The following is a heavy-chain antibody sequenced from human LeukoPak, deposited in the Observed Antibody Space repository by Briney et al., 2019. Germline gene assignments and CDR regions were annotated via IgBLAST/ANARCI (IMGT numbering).Heavy chain of an antibody. V-gene: IGHV3-23*01. CDR1: GFTFSSYA. Sequence: SGGSLRLSCAASGFTFSSYALSWVRQAAGKGLEWVSAISGSGGSTYYADSVKGRFTISRDNSKNTLYLQMNSLRVEDTAVYYCARDRNYAMDVWGQGTTVTVSS. D-gene: IGHD1-14*01. J-gene: IGHJ6*02. CDR3: ARDRNYAMDV. CDR2: ISGSGGST.